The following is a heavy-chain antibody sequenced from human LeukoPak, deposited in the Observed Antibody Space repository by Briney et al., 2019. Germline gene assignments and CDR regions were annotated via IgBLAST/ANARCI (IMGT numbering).Heavy chain of an antibody. Sequence: GGSLRLSCAASGFTFSSYGMHWVRQAPGKGLEWVANIKQDGSEKYYVDSVKGRFTISRDNAKNSLYLQMNSLRAEDTAVYYCAGGTGMTFVVWGQGTLVTVSS. J-gene: IGHJ4*02. CDR1: GFTFSSYG. V-gene: IGHV3-7*04. CDR3: AGGTGMTFVV. D-gene: IGHD3/OR15-3a*01. CDR2: IKQDGSEK.